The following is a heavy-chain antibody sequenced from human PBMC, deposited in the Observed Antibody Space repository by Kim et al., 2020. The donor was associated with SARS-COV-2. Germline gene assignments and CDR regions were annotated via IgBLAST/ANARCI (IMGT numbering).Heavy chain of an antibody. V-gene: IGHV3-30*18. D-gene: IGHD3-22*01. CDR1: GFTFSSYG. Sequence: GGSLRLSCAASGFTFSSYGMHWVRQAPGKGLEWVAVISYDGSNKYYADSVKGRFTISRDNSKNTLYLQMNSLRAEDTAVYYCANAEGDYYDSSGYYYWGQVSLVTVSS. CDR3: ANAEGDYYDSSGYYY. CDR2: ISYDGSNK. J-gene: IGHJ4*02.